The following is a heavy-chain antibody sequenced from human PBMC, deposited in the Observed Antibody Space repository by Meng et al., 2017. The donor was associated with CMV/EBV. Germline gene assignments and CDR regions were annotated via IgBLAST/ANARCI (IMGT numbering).Heavy chain of an antibody. J-gene: IGHJ4*02. Sequence: GGSLRLSCAASGFTFSNVWMGWVRQAPGKGLEWVGRIKTKIDGETADFAAPVKGRFSISRDDSKNTLYLQMNSLKAEDTAVYYCATDWSRQLLGSWGQGTLVTVSS. D-gene: IGHD1-26*01. V-gene: IGHV3-15*01. CDR3: ATDWSRQLLGS. CDR2: IKTKIDGETA. CDR1: GFTFSNVW.